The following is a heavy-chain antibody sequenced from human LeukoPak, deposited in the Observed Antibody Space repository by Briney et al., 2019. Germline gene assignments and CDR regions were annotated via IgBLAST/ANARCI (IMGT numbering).Heavy chain of an antibody. CDR1: GGSISSGSYY. CDR3: ARHPGLYEGIDF. V-gene: IGHV4-39*01. Sequence: NPSETLSLTCTVSGGSISSGSYYWGWIRQPPGKGLEWIATIYYSGSMYYNPSLRSRLTISVDTSKNQFSLKLTSLTAADTAVYYCARHPGLYEGIDFWGQGTLVTVSS. J-gene: IGHJ4*02. D-gene: IGHD2-2*02. CDR2: IYYSGSM.